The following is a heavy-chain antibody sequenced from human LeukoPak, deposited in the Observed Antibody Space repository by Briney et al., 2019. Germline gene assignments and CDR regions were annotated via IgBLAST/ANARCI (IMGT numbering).Heavy chain of an antibody. CDR2: ISGSGGST. CDR3: AKASRWEVGATPPFDY. V-gene: IGHV3-23*01. CDR1: GFTFSSYA. J-gene: IGHJ4*02. D-gene: IGHD1-26*01. Sequence: GGSLRLSCAASGFTFSSYAMSWVRQAPGKGLEWVSAISGSGGSTYYADSVKGRFTISRDNSKNTLYLQMSSLRAEETAVYYCAKASRWEVGATPPFDYWGQGTLVTVSS.